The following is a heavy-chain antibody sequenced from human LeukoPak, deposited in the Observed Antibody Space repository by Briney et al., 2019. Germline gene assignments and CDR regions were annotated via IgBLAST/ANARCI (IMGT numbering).Heavy chain of an antibody. V-gene: IGHV1-69*01. D-gene: IGHD6-13*01. J-gene: IGHJ6*03. CDR1: GGTFSSYA. Sequence: GSSVKVSCKASGGTFSSYAISWVRQAPGQGLEWVGGIIPIFGTANYAQKFQGRVTITADESTSTAYMELSSLRSEDTAVYYCARGPSSSWQTYYYYMDVWGKGTTVTVSS. CDR3: ARGPSSSWQTYYYYMDV. CDR2: IIPIFGTA.